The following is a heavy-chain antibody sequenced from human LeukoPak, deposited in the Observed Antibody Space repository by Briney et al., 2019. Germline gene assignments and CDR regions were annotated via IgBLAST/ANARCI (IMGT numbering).Heavy chain of an antibody. D-gene: IGHD3-3*01. CDR3: ASETYYDFWSGYFGGDHYFDY. V-gene: IGHV3-21*01. Sequence: GGSLRLSCAASGFTFSSYAMSWVRQAPGKGLEWVSSISSSSSYIYYADSVKGRFTISRDNAKNSLYLQMNSLRAEDTAVYYCASETYYDFWSGYFGGDHYFDYWGQGTLVTVSS. J-gene: IGHJ4*02. CDR1: GFTFSSYA. CDR2: ISSSSSYI.